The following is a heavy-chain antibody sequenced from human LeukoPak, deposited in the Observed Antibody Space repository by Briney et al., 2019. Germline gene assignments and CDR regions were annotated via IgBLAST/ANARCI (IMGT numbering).Heavy chain of an antibody. CDR2: IYYSGST. Sequence: PSETPSLTCTVSGGSISSYYWSWIRQPPGKGLEWIGYIYYSGSTNYNPSLKSRVTISVDTSKNQFSLKLSSVTAADTAVYYCARSPPLTYSSSWYAPPNFDYWGQGTLVTVSS. J-gene: IGHJ4*02. D-gene: IGHD6-13*01. V-gene: IGHV4-59*08. CDR1: GGSISSYY. CDR3: ARSPPLTYSSSWYAPPNFDY.